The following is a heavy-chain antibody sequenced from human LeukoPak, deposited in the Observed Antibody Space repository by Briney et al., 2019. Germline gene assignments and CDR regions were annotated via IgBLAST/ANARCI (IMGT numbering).Heavy chain of an antibody. D-gene: IGHD5-12*01. CDR3: AKDIKTYSGYDLGDY. V-gene: IGHV3-30*02. CDR2: IRYDGSKK. J-gene: IGHJ4*02. Sequence: SGGSLRLSCAASGFTFNNYGMNWVRQAPGKGLEWVAFIRYDGSKKYYVDSVKGRFTISRDNSKNTLYLQMNSLRVEDTAVYYCAKDIKTYSGYDLGDYWGQGTLVTVSS. CDR1: GFTFNNYG.